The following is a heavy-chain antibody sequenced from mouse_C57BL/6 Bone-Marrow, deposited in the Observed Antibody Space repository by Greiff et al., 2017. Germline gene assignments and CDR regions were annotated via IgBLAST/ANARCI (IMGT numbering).Heavy chain of an antibody. D-gene: IGHD2-3*01. J-gene: IGHJ2*01. CDR3: ARRKDGYYLDY. CDR1: GYTFTNYW. CDR2: IYPGGGYT. V-gene: IGHV1-63*01. Sequence: VQLQQSGAELVRPGTSVKMSCKASGYTFTNYWIGWAKQRPGHGLEWIGDIYPGGGYTNYNEEFKGKATLTADKSSSTAYMQFSSLTSEDSAIYYCARRKDGYYLDYWGQGTTLTVSS.